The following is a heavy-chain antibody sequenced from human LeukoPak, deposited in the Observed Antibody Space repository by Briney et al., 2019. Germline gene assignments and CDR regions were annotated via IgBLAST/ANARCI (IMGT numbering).Heavy chain of an antibody. CDR1: GFTFADYA. J-gene: IGHJ4*02. Sequence: GGSLRLSCAASGFTFADYAMHWVRQAPGKGLEWVSGISWNSGSIVYADSVKGRFTISRDNAKNSLYLQMNSLRTEDTALYYCAKGAGSGSYYNSFDYWGQGTLVAVSS. CDR3: AKGAGSGSYYNSFDY. CDR2: ISWNSGSI. D-gene: IGHD3-10*01. V-gene: IGHV3-9*01.